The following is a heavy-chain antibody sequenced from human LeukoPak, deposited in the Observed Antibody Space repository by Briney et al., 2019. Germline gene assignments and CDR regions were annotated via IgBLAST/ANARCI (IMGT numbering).Heavy chain of an antibody. CDR3: TRASMNSGSLLDY. V-gene: IGHV1-8*02. CDR2: MNPHSGNT. J-gene: IGHJ4*02. CDR1: GYTFINYD. Sequence: ASVKVSCKASGYTFINYDIHWVRQATGQGLEWLGWMNPHSGNTAYAQKFQGRVTMTRNTSISTAYMELSSLRPEDTAVYYCTRASMNSGSLLDYWGQGTLVTVSS. D-gene: IGHD1-26*01.